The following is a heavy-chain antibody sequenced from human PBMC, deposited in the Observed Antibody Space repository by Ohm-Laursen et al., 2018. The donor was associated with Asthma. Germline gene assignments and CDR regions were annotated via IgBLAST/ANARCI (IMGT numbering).Heavy chain of an antibody. J-gene: IGHJ3*02. CDR3: VRAHSGSYSYAFDI. CDR2: IYNGGST. V-gene: IGHV3-53*01. CDR1: GITVSVNY. Sequence: GSLRLSCTASGITVSVNYMSWVRQAPGKGLELVPAIYNGGSTYHADSVMCRFSISRDNSKNTLYLQMNSLRGEDTAVYYCVRAHSGSYSYAFDIWGQGTVVTVSS. D-gene: IGHD1-26*01.